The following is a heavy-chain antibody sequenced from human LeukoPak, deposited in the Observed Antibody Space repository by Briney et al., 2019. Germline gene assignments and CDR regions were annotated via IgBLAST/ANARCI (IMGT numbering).Heavy chain of an antibody. J-gene: IGHJ4*02. D-gene: IGHD3-22*01. Sequence: PGGSLRLSCAASGFTFSSYAMPWVRQAPGKGLEWVAVISYDGSNKYYADSVKGRFTISRDNSKNTLYLQMNSLRAGDTAVYYCARLQGGYYDSSGYYADPGYWGQGTLVTVSS. V-gene: IGHV3-30-3*01. CDR3: ARLQGGYYDSSGYYADPGY. CDR1: GFTFSSYA. CDR2: ISYDGSNK.